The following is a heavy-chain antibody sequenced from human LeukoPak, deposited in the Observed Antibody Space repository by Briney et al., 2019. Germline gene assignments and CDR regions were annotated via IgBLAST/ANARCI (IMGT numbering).Heavy chain of an antibody. CDR1: GYSISSGYY. J-gene: IGHJ5*02. CDR2: IYHSGST. Sequence: KPSETLSLTCTVSGYSISSGYYWGWIRQPPGKGLEWIGSIYHSGSTYYNPSLKSRVTISVDTSKNQFSLKLSFVTAADTAVYYCARVGLLQTPDPWGQGTLVTVSS. D-gene: IGHD2-15*01. CDR3: ARVGLLQTPDP. V-gene: IGHV4-38-2*02.